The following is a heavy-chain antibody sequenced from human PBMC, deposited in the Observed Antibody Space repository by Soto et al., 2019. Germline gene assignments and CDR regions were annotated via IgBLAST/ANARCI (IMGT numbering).Heavy chain of an antibody. V-gene: IGHV1-18*01. CDR1: GYTFTSYG. Sequence: VKVSCKASGYTFTSYGISWVRQAPGQGLEWMGWISAYNGNTNYAQKLQGRVTMTTDTSTSTAYMELRSLRSDDTAVYYCAREGTVTTKLYFDYWGQGTLVTVSS. J-gene: IGHJ4*02. D-gene: IGHD4-17*01. CDR3: AREGTVTTKLYFDY. CDR2: ISAYNGNT.